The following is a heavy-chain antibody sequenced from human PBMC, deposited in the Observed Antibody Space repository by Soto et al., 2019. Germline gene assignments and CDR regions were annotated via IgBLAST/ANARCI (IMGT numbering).Heavy chain of an antibody. J-gene: IGHJ6*04. V-gene: IGHV4-31*03. Sequence: PSETLSLTCTVSGGSISSGGYYWSWIRQHPGKGLEWIGYIYYSGSTYYNPSLKSRVTISVDTSKNQFSLKLSSVTAADTAVYYCSREGYLSYDSSGYRFLTGITDYKRDYYYHYGMDVWGKGTTVPVSS. CDR3: SREGYLSYDSSGYRFLTGITDYKRDYYYHYGMDV. CDR2: IYYSGST. D-gene: IGHD3-22*01. CDR1: GGSISSGGYY.